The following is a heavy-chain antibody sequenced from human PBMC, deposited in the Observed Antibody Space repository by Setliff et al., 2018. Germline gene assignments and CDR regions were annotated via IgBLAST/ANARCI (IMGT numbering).Heavy chain of an antibody. CDR3: AAARAYTGAVEEWFLPKTFDF. V-gene: IGHV4-4*07. J-gene: IGHJ4*02. CDR1: GDSISNYY. CDR2: IYVTEST. D-gene: IGHD3-10*01. Sequence: SETLSLTCTVSGDSISNYYWNWIRQPAGKGLEWIGRIYVTESTKYNPSLKSRVTLSIDTSKNQFSLKLSSVTAADAALYYCAAARAYTGAVEEWFLPKTFDFWGQGSPVTVSS.